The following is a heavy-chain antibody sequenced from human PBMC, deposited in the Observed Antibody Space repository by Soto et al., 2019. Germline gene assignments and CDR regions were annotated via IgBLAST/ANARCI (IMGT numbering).Heavy chain of an antibody. Sequence: GGSLRLSCAASGFTFSNAWMNWVRQAPGKGLEWVGRIKSKTDGGTTDYAAPVKGRFTISRDDSKNTLYLQMNSLKTEDTAVYYCTSIDYGDYVEIPNGFDPWGQGTLVTVSS. J-gene: IGHJ5*02. D-gene: IGHD4-17*01. CDR1: GFTFSNAW. V-gene: IGHV3-15*07. CDR2: IKSKTDGGTT. CDR3: TSIDYGDYVEIPNGFDP.